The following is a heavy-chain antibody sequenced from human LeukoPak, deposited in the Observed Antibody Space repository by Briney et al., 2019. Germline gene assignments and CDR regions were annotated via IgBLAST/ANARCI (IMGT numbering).Heavy chain of an antibody. J-gene: IGHJ4*02. CDR3: VRGHSGSFLDY. CDR1: GFTFSSYW. V-gene: IGHV3-74*01. Sequence: GGSLRLSCAASGFTFSSYWMHWVRQAPGMGLVWVSRINSDGSIASYADSVKGRFTISRDNAKNTLSLQMSSLRAEDTAVYYCVRGHSGSFLDYWGQGTLVTVSS. CDR2: INSDGSIA. D-gene: IGHD1-26*01.